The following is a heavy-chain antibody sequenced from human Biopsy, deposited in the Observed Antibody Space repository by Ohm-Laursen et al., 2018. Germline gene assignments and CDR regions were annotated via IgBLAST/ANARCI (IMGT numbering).Heavy chain of an antibody. CDR2: ISDSGST. Sequence: TLSLTCAVSGGSISSFYRTWIRQPPGKGPEWIGDISDSGSTNYKPSLKSRVIISVDTSKNQFSLNLSSVTAADTAVYYCARRGSGGRSFDHWGQGTLVTVSS. J-gene: IGHJ4*02. D-gene: IGHD2-15*01. CDR3: ARRGSGGRSFDH. V-gene: IGHV4-59*08. CDR1: GGSISSFY.